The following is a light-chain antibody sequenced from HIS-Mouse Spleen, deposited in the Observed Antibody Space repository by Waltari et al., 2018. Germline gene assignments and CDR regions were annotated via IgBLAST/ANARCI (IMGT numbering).Light chain of an antibody. CDR1: SSDVGGYNY. CDR3: CSYAGSYTPWV. V-gene: IGLV2-11*01. Sequence: QSALTQPRSVSGSPGQSVTISCTGTSSDVGGYNYVSWYQQHPGKAPKLMIYDVSKRPSGVPVRFSGSKSGNTASLTISGLQAEDEADYYCCSYAGSYTPWVFGGGTKLTVL. CDR2: DVS. J-gene: IGLJ3*02.